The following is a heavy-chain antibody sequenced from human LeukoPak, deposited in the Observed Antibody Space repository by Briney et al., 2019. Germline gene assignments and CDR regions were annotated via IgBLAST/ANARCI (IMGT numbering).Heavy chain of an antibody. J-gene: IGHJ4*02. CDR3: ARVSRIGPNYFDY. Sequence: GGSLRLSCAVSGFSFSSYEMNWVRQAPGKGLEWVSYISSSGSTIYYADSVKGRFTISRDNAKNSLYLQMNSLRAEDTAVYYCARVSRIGPNYFDYWGQGTLVTVSS. D-gene: IGHD3-10*01. CDR1: GFSFSSYE. V-gene: IGHV3-48*03. CDR2: ISSSGSTI.